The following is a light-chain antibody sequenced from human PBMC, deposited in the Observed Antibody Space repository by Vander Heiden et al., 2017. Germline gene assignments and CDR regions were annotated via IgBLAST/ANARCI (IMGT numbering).Light chain of an antibody. Sequence: DIQMTQSPSSLSASVGDRVTITCRASQSISSYLNWYQQKPGKAPKLLIYAASSLQSGVPSRFSGSGSGTDFTLTISSLQPEDFATYYCQQSDSTPYTFGQGTKLENK. CDR1: QSISSY. CDR2: AAS. CDR3: QQSDSTPYT. J-gene: IGKJ2*01. V-gene: IGKV1-39*01.